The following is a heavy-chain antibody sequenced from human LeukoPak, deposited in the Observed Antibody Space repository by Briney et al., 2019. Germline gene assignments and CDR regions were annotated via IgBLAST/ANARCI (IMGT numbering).Heavy chain of an antibody. V-gene: IGHV3-15*01. Sequence: GGSLRLSCAASGFTFSNAWMSWVRQAPGKGLEWVGRIKRKTDGGTIDYAAPVKGRFTISRDDSKNTLYLEMNSLKTEDTAVYFCTTDLGDSSSWYPYYFDYWGQGTLVTVSS. D-gene: IGHD6-13*01. CDR3: TTDLGDSSSWYPYYFDY. J-gene: IGHJ4*02. CDR2: IKRKTDGGTI. CDR1: GFTFSNAW.